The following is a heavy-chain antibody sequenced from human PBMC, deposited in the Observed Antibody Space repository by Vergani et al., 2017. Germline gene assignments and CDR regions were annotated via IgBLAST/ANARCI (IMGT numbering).Heavy chain of an antibody. Sequence: EVQLVESGGGLVQPGGSLRLSCAASGFTLSDHVMDWVRQGPGKGLEWVGGSRNKARSYTTEYSASLKGRFTISRYDSRNSLYLQMNSLKTEDTAVYYCATVPRQTHQQVTSWGQGTLVTVSS. J-gene: IGHJ5*02. CDR1: GFTLSDHV. V-gene: IGHV3-72*01. D-gene: IGHD4-23*01. CDR3: ATVPRQTHQQVTS. CDR2: SRNKARSYTT.